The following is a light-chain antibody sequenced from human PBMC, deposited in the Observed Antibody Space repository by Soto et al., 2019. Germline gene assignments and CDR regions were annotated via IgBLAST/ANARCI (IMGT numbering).Light chain of an antibody. J-gene: IGLJ2*01. CDR3: QSYDSSLRGSRV. CDR2: GNS. CDR1: SSNIGAGYD. Sequence: QPVLTQPPSVSGAPGQRVTISCTGSSSNIGAGYDVHWYQQLPGTAPKLLIYGNSNRPSGVPDRFSGSKSGTSASLAITGLQDEDEADYYCQSYDSSLRGSRVFGGGTQLTVL. V-gene: IGLV1-40*01.